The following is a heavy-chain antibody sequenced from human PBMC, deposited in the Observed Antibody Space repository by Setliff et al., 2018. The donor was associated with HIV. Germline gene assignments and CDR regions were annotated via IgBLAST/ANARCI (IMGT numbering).Heavy chain of an antibody. V-gene: IGHV4-39*07. CDR2: IYYSGST. CDR3: ARARGPEGYFDS. CDR1: GGSINTGSYY. D-gene: IGHD3-10*01. J-gene: IGHJ4*02. Sequence: ETLSLTCTVSGGSINTGSYYWGWIRQPPGKGLESIGTIYYSGSTYYKSSLKSRLTISVDTSKNQFSLKMSSVTAADTAVYYCARARGPEGYFDSWGQGTLVTVSS.